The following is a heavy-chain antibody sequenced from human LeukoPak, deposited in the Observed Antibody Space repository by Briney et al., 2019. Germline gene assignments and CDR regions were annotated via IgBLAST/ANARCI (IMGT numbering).Heavy chain of an antibody. CDR2: ISSVAGDT. Sequence: GGSLRLSCSASGFTFTYVAMSWVRQAPGKGLEWVSSISSVAGDTYYADSVKGRFTISGDNSKTTLYLQMNSLRADDTAVYYCAKSTRTGTWGDAFDIWGPGTMVTVSS. CDR1: GFTFTYVA. V-gene: IGHV3-23*01. J-gene: IGHJ3*02. D-gene: IGHD3-16*01. CDR3: AKSTRTGTWGDAFDI.